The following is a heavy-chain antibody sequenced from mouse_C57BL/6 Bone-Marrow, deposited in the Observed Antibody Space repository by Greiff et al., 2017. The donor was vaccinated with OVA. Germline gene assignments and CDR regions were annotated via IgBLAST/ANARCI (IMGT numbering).Heavy chain of an antibody. CDR3: TRGPYYGSSYDWFAY. J-gene: IGHJ3*01. Sequence: EVQVVESGEGLVKPGGSLKLSCAASGFTFSSYAMSWVRQTPEKRLEWVAYISSGGDYIYYADTVKGRFTISRDNARNTLYLQMSSLKSEDTAMYYCTRGPYYGSSYDWFAYWGQGTLVTVSA. V-gene: IGHV5-9-1*02. CDR2: ISSGGDYI. CDR1: GFTFSSYA. D-gene: IGHD1-1*01.